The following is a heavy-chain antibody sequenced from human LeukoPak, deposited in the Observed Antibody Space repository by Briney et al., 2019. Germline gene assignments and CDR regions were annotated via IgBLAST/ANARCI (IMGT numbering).Heavy chain of an antibody. J-gene: IGHJ4*02. V-gene: IGHV3-23*01. CDR2: ISGSGGST. CDR3: AKDTGYYYDSSGYRAPDY. CDR1: GFTFSSYA. Sequence: GGSLRLSCAASGFTFSSYAMSWVRQAPGKGLEWVSVISGSGGSTSYADSVKGRFTISRDNSKKTLYLQMRSARAEDTAVYYCAKDTGYYYDSSGYRAPDYWGQGTLVTVSS. D-gene: IGHD3-22*01.